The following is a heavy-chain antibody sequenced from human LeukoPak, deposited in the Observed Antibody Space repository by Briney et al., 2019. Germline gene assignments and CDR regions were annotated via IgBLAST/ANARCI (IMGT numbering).Heavy chain of an antibody. J-gene: IGHJ4*02. CDR2: IFSGGST. CDR3: ARGSEAATIFY. Sequence: PGGALRLSCAASGFTVSSNYMNWGRQAPGKGLEGVSVIFSGGSTYYADSVKGRFTISRDNSRNTLYLQMNSLRAEDTAVYYCARGSEAATIFYWGQGTLVTVSS. D-gene: IGHD3-3*01. V-gene: IGHV3-53*01. CDR1: GFTVSSNY.